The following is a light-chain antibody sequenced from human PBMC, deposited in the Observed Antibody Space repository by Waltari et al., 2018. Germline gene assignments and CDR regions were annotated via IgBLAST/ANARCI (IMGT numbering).Light chain of an antibody. CDR3: QSYGSGVI. CDR1: SGRIASNY. J-gene: IGLJ2*01. CDR2: EDN. V-gene: IGLV6-57*03. Sequence: NFMLTQPHSVSESPGKTVTISCTRSSGRIASNYVPWYQQRPGSAPTTVIYEDNQRPSGVPDRFSGSIDSSSNSASLTISGLRTEDEADYYCQSYGSGVIFGGGTKLTVL.